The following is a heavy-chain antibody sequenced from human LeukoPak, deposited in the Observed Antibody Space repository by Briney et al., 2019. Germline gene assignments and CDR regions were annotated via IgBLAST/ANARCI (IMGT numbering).Heavy chain of an antibody. CDR3: ARGRAVTSIDY. Sequence: ASETLSLTCAVYGGSFSGYYWSWIRQPPGKGLEWIGEINHSGSTNYNPSLKSRVTISVDTSKNQFSPKLSSVTAADTAVYYCARGRAVTSIDYWGQGTLVTVSS. J-gene: IGHJ4*02. CDR2: INHSGST. V-gene: IGHV4-34*01. D-gene: IGHD4-17*01. CDR1: GGSFSGYY.